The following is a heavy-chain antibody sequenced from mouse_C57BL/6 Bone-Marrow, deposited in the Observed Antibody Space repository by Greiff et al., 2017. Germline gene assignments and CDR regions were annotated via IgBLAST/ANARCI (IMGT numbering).Heavy chain of an antibody. D-gene: IGHD4-1*01. J-gene: IGHJ2*01. CDR2: ISSGGSYT. V-gene: IGHV5-6*01. CDR1: GFTFSSYG. CDR3: ARQRTGYYFDY. Sequence: EVQVVESGGDLVKPGGSLKLSCAASGFTFSSYGMSWVRQTPDKRLEWVATISSGGSYTYYPDSVKGRFTISRDNAKNTLYLQMSSPKSEDTAMYYCARQRTGYYFDYWGQGTTLTVSS.